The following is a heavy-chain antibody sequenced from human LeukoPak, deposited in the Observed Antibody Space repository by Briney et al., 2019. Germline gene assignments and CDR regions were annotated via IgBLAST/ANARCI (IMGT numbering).Heavy chain of an antibody. D-gene: IGHD1-26*01. CDR2: IYYSGST. V-gene: IGHV4-59*01. CDR1: GGSISSYY. J-gene: IGHJ6*02. Sequence: SETLSLTCTVSGGSISSYYWSWIRQPPGKGLEWIGYIYYSGSTNYNPSLKSRVTISLDTSKNQFSLKLSSVTAADTAVYYCARGADGGATYYYYYGMDVWGQGTTVTVSS. CDR3: ARGADGGATYYYYYGMDV.